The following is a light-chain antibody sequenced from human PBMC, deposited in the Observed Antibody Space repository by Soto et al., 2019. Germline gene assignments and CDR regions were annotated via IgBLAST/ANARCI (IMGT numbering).Light chain of an antibody. J-gene: IGLJ1*01. V-gene: IGLV2-8*01. CDR3: SSYAGSNIFYV. Sequence: QSALTQPPSASGSPGQSVTISCTGTSSDVGGYNYVSWYQQHPGKAPKLMIYEVTKRPSGVPDRFSGSKSGNTASLTVSGLQAEDEDDYYCSSYAGSNIFYVFGTGTKLTVL. CDR1: SSDVGGYNY. CDR2: EVT.